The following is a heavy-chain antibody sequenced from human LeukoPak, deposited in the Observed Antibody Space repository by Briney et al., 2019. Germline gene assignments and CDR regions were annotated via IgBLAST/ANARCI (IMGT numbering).Heavy chain of an antibody. CDR2: ISYDGSNK. CDR1: GFTFSSYG. J-gene: IGHJ4*02. CDR3: AKVRHIVVVPAQDLYCTNGVCYTGDY. Sequence: GRSLRLSCAASGFTFSSYGMHWVRQAPGKVLEWVAVISYDGSNKYYADSVKGRFTISRDNSKNTLYLQMNSLRAEDTAVYYCAKVRHIVVVPAQDLYCTNGVCYTGDYWGQGTLVTVSS. V-gene: IGHV3-30*18. D-gene: IGHD2-8*01.